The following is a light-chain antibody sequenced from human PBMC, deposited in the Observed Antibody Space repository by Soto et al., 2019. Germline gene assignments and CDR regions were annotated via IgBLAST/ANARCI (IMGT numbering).Light chain of an antibody. J-gene: IGLJ2*01. Sequence: QLVLTQPPSASGTPGQRVTISCSGRSSNIGSNTVHWYQQFPGTAPKLLIYSYSQRPSGVPDRFSGSKSGTSASLAISGLQSEDEADYYCAAWDDTLNGPVFGGGTKLTVL. CDR2: SYS. CDR1: SSNIGSNT. CDR3: AAWDDTLNGPV. V-gene: IGLV1-44*01.